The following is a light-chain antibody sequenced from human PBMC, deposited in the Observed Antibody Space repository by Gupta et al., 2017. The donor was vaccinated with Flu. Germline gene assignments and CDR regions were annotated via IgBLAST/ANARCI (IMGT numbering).Light chain of an antibody. CDR2: DVS. CDR3: SSYRRGNNHV. J-gene: IGLJ2*01. CDR1: SSDVGGFNY. V-gene: IGLV2-14*03. Sequence: SITISCTGTSSDVGGFNYVAWYQHHPGKAPRLVIYDVSNRPSGVSNRFSGSKSGNTASLTISGLLAEDEADYYCSSYRRGNNHVFGGGTNLTVL.